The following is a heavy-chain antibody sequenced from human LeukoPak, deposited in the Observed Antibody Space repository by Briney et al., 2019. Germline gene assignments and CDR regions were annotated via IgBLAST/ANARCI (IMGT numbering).Heavy chain of an antibody. CDR3: ARGDYYDSSGYYSPVPVDY. Sequence: SETLSLTCTVSGGSISSGDYYWSWIRQPPGKGLEWIGYIYYSGSTYYSPSLKSRVTISVDTSKNQFSLKLSSVTAADTAVYYCARGDYYDSSGYYSPVPVDYWGQGTLVTVSS. V-gene: IGHV4-30-4*01. J-gene: IGHJ4*02. CDR1: GGSISSGDYY. D-gene: IGHD3-22*01. CDR2: IYYSGST.